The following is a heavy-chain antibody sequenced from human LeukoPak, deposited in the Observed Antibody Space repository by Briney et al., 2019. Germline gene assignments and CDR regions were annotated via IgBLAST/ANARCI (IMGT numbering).Heavy chain of an antibody. J-gene: IGHJ4*02. V-gene: IGHV3-33*01. CDR3: VRDRSYRYFDF. CDR1: GFTFRNHG. Sequence: PGTSLRLSCAASGFTFRNHGMHWVRQAPGKGLEWVAVIFYDGGNKYYAASVKGRFTISRDNSKYTLWLQMNSLRAEDTAMYYCVRDRSYRYFDFWGPGTPVTVSS. D-gene: IGHD2-2*02. CDR2: IFYDGGNK.